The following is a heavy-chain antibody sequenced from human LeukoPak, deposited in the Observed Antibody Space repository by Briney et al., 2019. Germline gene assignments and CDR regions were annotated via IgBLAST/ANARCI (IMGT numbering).Heavy chain of an antibody. CDR1: GFTFSSYD. J-gene: IGHJ4*02. V-gene: IGHV3-13*01. CDR2: IGTAGDT. Sequence: GGSLRLSCAASGFTFSSYDMHWVRQATGKGLKWVSAIGTAGDTYYPGSVKGRFTISRENAKNSLYLQMNSLRAEDTAVYYCARGGHDRNSYCTNGVCYSDPPDYWGQGTLVTVSS. CDR3: ARGGHDRNSYCTNGVCYSDPPDY. D-gene: IGHD2-8*01.